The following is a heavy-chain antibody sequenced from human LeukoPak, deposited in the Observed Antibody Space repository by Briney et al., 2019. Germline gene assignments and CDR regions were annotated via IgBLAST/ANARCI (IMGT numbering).Heavy chain of an antibody. D-gene: IGHD3-10*01. J-gene: IGHJ4*02. CDR2: ISYDGSNK. CDR3: AKDRYSMARTYYFDY. V-gene: IGHV3-30*18. Sequence: EGSLRLSCAASGFTFSSYGMHWVRQAPGKGLEWVAVISYDGSNKYYADSVKGRFTISRDNSKNTLYLQMNSLRAEDTAVYYCAKDRYSMARTYYFDYWGQGTLVTVSS. CDR1: GFTFSSYG.